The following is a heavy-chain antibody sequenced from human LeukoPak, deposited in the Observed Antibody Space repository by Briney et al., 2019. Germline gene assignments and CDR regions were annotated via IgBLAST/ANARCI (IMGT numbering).Heavy chain of an antibody. CDR3: ARGNSSRWYWFDP. D-gene: IGHD6-13*01. J-gene: IGHJ5*02. CDR2: ISVSGST. V-gene: IGHV4-59*01. CDR1: GGSITSYY. Sequence: PSETLSLTCTVSGGSITSYYWSWIRQPPGKGLEWIGYISVSGSTNYNPSLKSRVTISVDTSKNQFSLKVASVTAADTAVYYCARGNSSRWYWFDPWGRGTLVTVSS.